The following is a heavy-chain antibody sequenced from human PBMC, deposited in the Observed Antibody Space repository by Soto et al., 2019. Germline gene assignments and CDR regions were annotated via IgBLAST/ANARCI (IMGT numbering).Heavy chain of an antibody. CDR2: IFYGGST. Sequence: NPSETLSLTCSVSGGSISSYYWSWIRQPPGKGLEWIGYIFYGGSTNYNPSLKSRVTISLDTSKNQFSLKLSSVTAADTAMYYCARDSVSGTTFDYWGQGTLVTVSS. CDR3: ARDSVSGTTFDY. D-gene: IGHD1-1*01. J-gene: IGHJ4*02. V-gene: IGHV4-59*01. CDR1: GGSISSYY.